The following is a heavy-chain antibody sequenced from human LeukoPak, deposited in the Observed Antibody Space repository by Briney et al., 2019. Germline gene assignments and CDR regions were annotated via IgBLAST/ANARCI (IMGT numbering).Heavy chain of an antibody. CDR2: ISGSGGST. D-gene: IGHD3-22*01. CDR1: GFTFSNYA. Sequence: GGSLRLSCAASGFTFSNYAMSWVRQAPGKGLEWVSAISGSGGSTYYADSVKGRFTISRDISKNTLYLQVNSLRAEDTAVYYCAKEDRSAYYYGLSDYWGQGTLVTVSS. CDR3: AKEDRSAYYYGLSDY. J-gene: IGHJ4*02. V-gene: IGHV3-23*01.